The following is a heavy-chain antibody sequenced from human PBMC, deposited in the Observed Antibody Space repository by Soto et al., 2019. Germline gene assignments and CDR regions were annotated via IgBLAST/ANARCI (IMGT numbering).Heavy chain of an antibody. CDR1: GGSISSRNW. J-gene: IGHJ4*02. Sequence: QVQLQESGPGLVKSSGTLSVTCAVSGGSISSRNWWSWVRQSPGKGLEWIGEIFHSGMTNYNPSLKCRVTMSVDKSKNEFSLKLSSVTAADTAIYYCARVMTAVSGSGYFVSWGQGTQVTVSS. V-gene: IGHV4-4*02. CDR3: ARVMTAVSGSGYFVS. CDR2: IFHSGMT. D-gene: IGHD3-10*01.